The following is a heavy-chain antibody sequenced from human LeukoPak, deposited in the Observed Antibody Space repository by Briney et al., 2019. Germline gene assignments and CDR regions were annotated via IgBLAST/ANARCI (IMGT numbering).Heavy chain of an antibody. CDR2: MYYSGGT. CDR3: ARAGSSDWFDP. J-gene: IGHJ5*02. V-gene: IGHV4-59*01. D-gene: IGHD6-13*01. Sequence: KASETLSLTCNVSGGSISSYYWSWIGQPPGKGLGWIGYMYYSGGTNYNPSLKSRVTISVDTSKNQFSLKLSSVTAADTAVYYCARAGSSDWFDPWGQGTLVTVSS. CDR1: GGSISSYY.